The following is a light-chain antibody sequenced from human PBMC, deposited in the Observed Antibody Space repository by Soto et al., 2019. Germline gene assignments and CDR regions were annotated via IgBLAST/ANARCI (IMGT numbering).Light chain of an antibody. Sequence: EIVMTQSPATLSVSPGERATLSCRASENLNTNLAWYQQRPGQAPRLLIYGASTRATGVPARFTGSGSGTDFTLTISSLQFEDFAVYFCQQYKNWPPWAFGQGTKVDIK. CDR2: GAS. J-gene: IGKJ1*01. CDR3: QQYKNWPPWA. V-gene: IGKV3-15*01. CDR1: ENLNTN.